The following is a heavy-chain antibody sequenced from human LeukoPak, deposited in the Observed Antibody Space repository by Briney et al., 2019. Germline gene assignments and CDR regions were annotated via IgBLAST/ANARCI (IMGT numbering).Heavy chain of an antibody. CDR2: ISAYNGNT. Sequence: ASVKVSCKASGYTFTSYGISWVRQAPGQGLEWMGWISAYNGNTNYAQKLQGRVTMTTDTSTSTAYMELRSLRSDDTDVYYCARLGYCSSTSCRRFDPWGQGTLVTVSS. J-gene: IGHJ5*02. CDR3: ARLGYCSSTSCRRFDP. CDR1: GYTFTSYG. V-gene: IGHV1-18*04. D-gene: IGHD2-2*01.